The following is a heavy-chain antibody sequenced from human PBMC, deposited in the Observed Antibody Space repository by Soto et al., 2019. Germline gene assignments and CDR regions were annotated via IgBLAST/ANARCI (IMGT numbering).Heavy chain of an antibody. CDR2: INAGNGNT. J-gene: IGHJ4*02. CDR1: GYTFTSYA. V-gene: IGHV1-3*01. Sequence: GASVKVSCKASGYTFTSYAMHWVRQAPGQRLEWMGWINAGNGNTKYSQKFQGRVTITRDTSASTAYMELSSLRSEDTTVYYCATDSSGYSYFDYWGQGTLVTVSS. CDR3: ATDSSGYSYFDY. D-gene: IGHD3-22*01.